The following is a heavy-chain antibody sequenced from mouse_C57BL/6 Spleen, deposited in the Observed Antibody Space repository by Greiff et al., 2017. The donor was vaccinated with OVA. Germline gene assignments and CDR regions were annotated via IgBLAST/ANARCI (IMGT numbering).Heavy chain of an antibody. Sequence: EVQLVESEGGLVQPGSSMKLSCTASGFTFSDYYMAWVRQVPEKGLEWVANINYDGSSTYYLDSLKSRFIISRDNAKNILYLQMSSLKSEDTATDYCASADCYYFPMDYWGQGTSVTVSS. V-gene: IGHV5-16*01. D-gene: IGHD2-3*01. CDR2: INYDGSST. CDR3: ASADCYYFPMDY. CDR1: GFTFSDYY. J-gene: IGHJ4*01.